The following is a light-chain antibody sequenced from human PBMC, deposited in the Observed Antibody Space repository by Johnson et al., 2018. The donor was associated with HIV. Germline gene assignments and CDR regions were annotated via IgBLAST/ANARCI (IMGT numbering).Light chain of an antibody. Sequence: QSVLTQPPSVSAAPGQKVTISCSGSSSNIGNNYVSWYQQVPGTAPKLLIYDNNRRPSGIPDRFSGSKSGTSATLGITGLQTGDEADYYCGTCDSSLSAGVFGTGTKFPGL. V-gene: IGLV1-51*01. CDR3: GTCDSSLSAGV. CDR1: SSNIGNNY. J-gene: IGLJ1*01. CDR2: DNN.